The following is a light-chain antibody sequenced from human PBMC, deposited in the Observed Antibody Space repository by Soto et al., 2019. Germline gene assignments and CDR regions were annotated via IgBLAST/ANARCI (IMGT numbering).Light chain of an antibody. Sequence: QSALTQPRSVSGSPGQSVTISCTGTSSDVGTYNFVSWYQHHRGTAPKLMNYDVSKRPSGVPDRFSGSKFGNTASLTISGLQADDEAYYYCCSYAGSYTLVFGGGTKLTVL. CDR1: SSDVGTYNF. V-gene: IGLV2-11*01. J-gene: IGLJ2*01. CDR3: CSYAGSYTLV. CDR2: DVS.